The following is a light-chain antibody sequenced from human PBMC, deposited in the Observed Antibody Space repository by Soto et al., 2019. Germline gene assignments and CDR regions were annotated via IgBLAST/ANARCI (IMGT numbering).Light chain of an antibody. CDR1: STDVGASNN. J-gene: IGLJ1*01. Sequence: SVLTQPRSVSGSHGHSVTISCTGTSTDVGASNNVSWYQQLPGRAPKLMIYDVSERPSGVPDRFSGSKSGNTASLTISGLQADDEADYYCCSYAVTFYVFGTGTKATGL. CDR3: CSYAVTFYV. CDR2: DVS. V-gene: IGLV2-11*01.